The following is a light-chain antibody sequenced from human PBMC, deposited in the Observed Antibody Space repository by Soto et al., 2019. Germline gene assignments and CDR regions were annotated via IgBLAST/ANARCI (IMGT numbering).Light chain of an antibody. CDR1: SSDVGGYNF. CDR3: CSYAGSYTLWV. J-gene: IGLJ3*02. Sequence: QSVLTQPRSVSGSPGQSVTISCTGTSSDVGGYNFVSWYRQHPGKAPKLIIYDVSKRPSGVPDRFSGSKSGNTASLTISGLQAADEADYHCCSYAGSYTLWVLGGGTKVTVL. V-gene: IGLV2-11*01. CDR2: DVS.